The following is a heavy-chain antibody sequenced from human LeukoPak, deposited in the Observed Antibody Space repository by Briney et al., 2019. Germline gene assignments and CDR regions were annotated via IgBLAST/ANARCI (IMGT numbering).Heavy chain of an antibody. CDR3: ARSFVVAARYFDY. Sequence: SQTLSLTCTVSGGSISSGSYYLSWIRQPAGKGLEWIGRIYTSGSTNYNPSLKSRVTISVDTSKNQFSLKLSSVTAADTAVYYCARSFVVAARYFDYWGQGTLVTVSS. CDR2: IYTSGST. D-gene: IGHD6-6*01. J-gene: IGHJ4*02. V-gene: IGHV4-61*02. CDR1: GGSISSGSYY.